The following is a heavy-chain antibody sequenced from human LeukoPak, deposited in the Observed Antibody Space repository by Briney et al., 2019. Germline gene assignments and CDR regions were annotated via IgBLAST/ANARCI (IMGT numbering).Heavy chain of an antibody. Sequence: PGGSLRLSCAASGFTVSSNYMSWVRQAPGKGLEWVSIIYSGGSTFYGDSVKGRFTISRDNSKNTVYLKMNSLKVEDTAVYYCASGRYWGQGTLVTVSS. J-gene: IGHJ4*02. CDR1: GFTVSSNY. CDR2: IYSGGST. V-gene: IGHV3-53*01. CDR3: ASGRY.